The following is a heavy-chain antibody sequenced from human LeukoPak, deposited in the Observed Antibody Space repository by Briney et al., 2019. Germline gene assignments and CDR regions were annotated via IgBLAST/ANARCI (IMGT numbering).Heavy chain of an antibody. V-gene: IGHV1-69*13. CDR3: ARARGLNIVVVPAAIYYFDY. D-gene: IGHD2-2*02. CDR1: GGTFSSYA. CDR2: IIPIFGTA. Sequence: SVNVSCMASGGTFSSYAISWVRQAPGQGLEWMGGIIPIFGTANYAQKFQGRVTLTADESTSTAYMQLSSLRSEDTGVYYCARARGLNIVVVPAAIYYFDYWGQGTLVTVSS. J-gene: IGHJ4*02.